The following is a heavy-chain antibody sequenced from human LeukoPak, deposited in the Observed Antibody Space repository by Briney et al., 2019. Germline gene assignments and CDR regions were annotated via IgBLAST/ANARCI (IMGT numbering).Heavy chain of an antibody. Sequence: SETLSLTCTVSGGSISSGDYYWSWIRQPPGKGLAWIGYIYYSGSTYYNPSLKSRVTISVDTSKNQFSLKLSSVTAADTAVYYCARDSGIVAHAFDIWGQGTMVTVSS. J-gene: IGHJ3*02. V-gene: IGHV4-30-4*01. CDR3: ARDSGIVAHAFDI. CDR1: GGSISSGDYY. D-gene: IGHD2-15*01. CDR2: IYYSGST.